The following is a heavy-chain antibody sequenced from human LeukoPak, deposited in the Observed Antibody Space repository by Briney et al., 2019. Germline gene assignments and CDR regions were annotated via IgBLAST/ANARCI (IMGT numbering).Heavy chain of an antibody. CDR3: ARDRYEYDFWSGYSPNPFDY. D-gene: IGHD3-3*01. Sequence: ASVKVSCKASGYTFTGYYMHWVRQAPGQGLEWMGWINPNSGGTNYAQKFQGRVTMTRDTSISTAYMELSRLRSDDTAVYYCARDRYEYDFWSGYSPNPFDYWGQGTLVTVSS. CDR2: INPNSGGT. V-gene: IGHV1-2*02. CDR1: GYTFTGYY. J-gene: IGHJ4*02.